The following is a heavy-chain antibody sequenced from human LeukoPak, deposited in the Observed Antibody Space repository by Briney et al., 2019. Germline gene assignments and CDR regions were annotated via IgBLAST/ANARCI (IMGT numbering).Heavy chain of an antibody. CDR3: ARDLDYYATDQ. CDR1: GFTFSNYA. Sequence: PGGSLRLSCAASGFTFSNYAMSWVRQAPGKGLEWVSGISGSGGSTYHADSVKGRFTISRDNSKNTLYLQMNSLRADDTAVYYCARDLDYYATDQWGQGTLVTVSS. V-gene: IGHV3-23*01. J-gene: IGHJ5*02. CDR2: ISGSGGST. D-gene: IGHD3/OR15-3a*01.